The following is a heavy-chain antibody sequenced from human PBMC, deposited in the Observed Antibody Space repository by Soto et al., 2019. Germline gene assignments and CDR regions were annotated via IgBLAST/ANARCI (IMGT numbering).Heavy chain of an antibody. CDR1: AYTFTSYD. J-gene: IGHJ4*02. CDR3: GREGRSSYSSGWFDY. D-gene: IGHD6-19*01. Sequence: ASVKVSCKAAAYTFTSYDINWVRQATGQDFEWMGWMNPNNGNTAYAQKFQGRVTMTRDTSKSTAFMELSSLTSEDTAVYYCGREGRSSYSSGWFDYWGQGTLVTVSS. CDR2: MNPNNGNT. V-gene: IGHV1-8*01.